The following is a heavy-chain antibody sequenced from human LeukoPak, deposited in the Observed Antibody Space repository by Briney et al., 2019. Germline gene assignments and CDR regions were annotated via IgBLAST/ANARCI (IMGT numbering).Heavy chain of an antibody. V-gene: IGHV1-8*01. CDR3: ARGPPSGLLWFREPTRDDY. D-gene: IGHD3-10*01. J-gene: IGHJ4*02. CDR1: GYTFTSYD. CDR2: MNPNSGNT. Sequence: ASVKVSCKASGYTFTSYDINWVRQATGQGLEWMGWMNPNSGNTGYAQKFQGRVTMTRNTSISTAYMELSSLRSEDTAVYYCARGPPSGLLWFREPTRDDYWGQGTLVTVSS.